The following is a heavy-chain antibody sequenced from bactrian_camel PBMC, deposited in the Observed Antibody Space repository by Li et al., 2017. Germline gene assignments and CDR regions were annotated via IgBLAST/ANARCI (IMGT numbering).Heavy chain of an antibody. D-gene: IGHD1*01. CDR3: VRLLDGRVPTTVFAY. CDR1: GFIVEDYW. J-gene: IGHJ4*01. V-gene: IGHV3S36*01. CDR2: IYRGGGVS. Sequence: QLVESGGGSVQAGGSLRLSCEASGFIVEDYWMYWIRHAPGKGLEWVSSIYRGGGVSYVRDSVQGRFAISVDNTKNTVYLQMNALKPEDTAVYYCVRLLDGRVPTTVFAYWGLGTQVTVS.